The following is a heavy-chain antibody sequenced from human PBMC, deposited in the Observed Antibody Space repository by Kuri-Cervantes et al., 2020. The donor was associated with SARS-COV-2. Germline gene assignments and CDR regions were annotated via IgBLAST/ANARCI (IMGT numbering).Heavy chain of an antibody. CDR3: ARLVPTDYGMDV. J-gene: IGHJ6*02. CDR1: GSTFSSYS. Sequence: GASLKISCAASGSTFSSYSMNWVRQAPRKGLEWVSYISSSSSTIYYADSVNGRFTISRDNAKNSLYLQMNRLGDECTAVYYCARLVPTDYGMDVWGQGTTVTVSS. D-gene: IGHD2-2*01. CDR2: ISSSSSTI. V-gene: IGHV3-48*02.